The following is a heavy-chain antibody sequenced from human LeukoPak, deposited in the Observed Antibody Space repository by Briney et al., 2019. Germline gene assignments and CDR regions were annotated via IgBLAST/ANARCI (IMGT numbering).Heavy chain of an antibody. CDR1: GFTFSNYW. CDR2: IKQDGSDK. J-gene: IGHJ4*01. CDR3: ARGAGNSDY. V-gene: IGHV3-7*05. D-gene: IGHD6-19*01. Sequence: GGSHSHFRAASGFTFSNYWMSWVRQAPGKGLEWVASIKQDGSDKYYVDSVKGRFTFSRDNAKNSLYLQMNSLRAEDTAVYYCARGAGNSDYWG.